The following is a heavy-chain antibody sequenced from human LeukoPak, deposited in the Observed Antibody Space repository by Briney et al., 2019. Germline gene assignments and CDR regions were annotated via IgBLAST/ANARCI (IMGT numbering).Heavy chain of an antibody. CDR2: IIPVLGIA. CDR3: ARADHPRGWM. V-gene: IGHV1-69*02. D-gene: IGHD2-2*03. Sequence: SVTVSCKASVGTFSSYTIGWVRQAAGQGREWMGRIIPVLGIANYLQKFHGRVTITADKSTSTAYMELSSLRSEATAVYYCARADHPRGWMWSQGTMLTVSS. J-gene: IGHJ3*01. CDR1: VGTFSSYT.